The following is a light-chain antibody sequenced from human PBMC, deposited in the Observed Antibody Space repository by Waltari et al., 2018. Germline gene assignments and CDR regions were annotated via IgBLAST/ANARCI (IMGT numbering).Light chain of an antibody. CDR1: QSVSSN. Sequence: IVMTQSPATLSVSPGERASLSCRASQSVSSNLAWYQQKPGQAPRLLLYGASTRATGIPVRFSGSGSGTEFTLTISSLQSEDFAVYYCQQYVGWPPTLTFGGGTKVEIK. CDR2: GAS. CDR3: QQYVGWPPTLT. V-gene: IGKV3-15*01. J-gene: IGKJ4*01.